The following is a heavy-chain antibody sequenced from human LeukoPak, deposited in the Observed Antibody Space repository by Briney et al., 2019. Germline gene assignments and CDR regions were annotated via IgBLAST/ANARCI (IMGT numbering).Heavy chain of an antibody. CDR1: GGSISSHF. J-gene: IGHJ4*02. D-gene: IGHD1-26*01. CDR2: IYYSGST. V-gene: IGHV4-59*08. Sequence: SETLSLTCTVSGGSISSHFWSWIRQPPGKGLEWIGYIYYSGSTYYNPSLKSRVTISVDTSKTQFSLKLTSVTAADTAVYYCTRHWSTGTYYYRFDFWGQGTLVTVSS. CDR3: TRHWSTGTYYYRFDF.